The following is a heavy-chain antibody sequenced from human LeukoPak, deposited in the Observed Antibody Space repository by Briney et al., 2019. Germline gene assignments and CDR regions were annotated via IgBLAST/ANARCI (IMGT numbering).Heavy chain of an antibody. V-gene: IGHV3-74*01. J-gene: IGHJ4*01. CDR1: GFTFSNHW. D-gene: IGHD3-22*01. CDR3: ARGPGSSGGAYVGDY. CDR2: SDGGGSST. Sequence: PGGSLRLSCAASGFTFSNHWMHWVRQVPGKGLVWVSRSDGGGSSTSYADSVKGRFSISRDNAKSTLYLQMNSLRAEDMAVYYCARGPGSSGGAYVGDYWGHGTLVTVSS.